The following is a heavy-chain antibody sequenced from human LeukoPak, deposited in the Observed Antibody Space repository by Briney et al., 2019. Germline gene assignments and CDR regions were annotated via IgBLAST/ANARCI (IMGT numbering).Heavy chain of an antibody. CDR2: INHSGST. Sequence: PSETLSLTCAVYGGSFSGYYWSWIRQPPEKGLEWIGEINHSGSTNYNPSLKSRVTISVDTSKNQFSLKLTSVTAADTAVYYCARHRGGYSYGNFDYWGQGTLATVSS. D-gene: IGHD5-18*01. CDR3: ARHRGGYSYGNFDY. V-gene: IGHV4-34*01. J-gene: IGHJ4*02. CDR1: GGSFSGYY.